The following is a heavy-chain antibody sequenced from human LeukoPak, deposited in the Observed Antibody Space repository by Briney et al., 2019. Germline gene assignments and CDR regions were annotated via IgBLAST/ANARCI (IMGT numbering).Heavy chain of an antibody. CDR2: IKQDGSVK. CDR3: ARDPESSAFDL. CDR1: GFTFSTYW. V-gene: IGHV3-7*01. Sequence: GGSLRLSCVASGFTFSTYWMSWVRQTPEKGLEFVANIKQDGSVKNYMDSLKGRSTISRGNARESLYLEVNSLRADDTAVYYCARDPESSAFDLWGQGALVTVSS. J-gene: IGHJ4*02.